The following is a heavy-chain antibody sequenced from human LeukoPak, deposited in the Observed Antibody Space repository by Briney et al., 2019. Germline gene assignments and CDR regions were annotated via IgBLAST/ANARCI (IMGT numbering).Heavy chain of an antibody. CDR2: IYYSGST. CDR1: GDSISSTH. J-gene: IGHJ3*02. V-gene: IGHV4-59*01. CDR3: ASLAVAGTSAFDI. D-gene: IGHD6-19*01. Sequence: SETLSLTCTVSGDSISSTHWSWIRQPPGKGLEWIGYIYYSGSTNYNPSLKSRVTISVDTSKNQFSLKLSSVTAADTAVYYCASLAVAGTSAFDIWGQGTMVTVSS.